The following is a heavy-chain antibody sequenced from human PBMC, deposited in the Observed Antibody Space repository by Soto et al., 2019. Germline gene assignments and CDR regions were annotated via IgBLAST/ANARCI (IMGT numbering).Heavy chain of an antibody. J-gene: IGHJ5*02. CDR3: ARDGRSGGSFAP. V-gene: IGHV3-21*01. Sequence: GESLKISCAASGFTFSSYSMNWVRQAPGKGLEWVSSISSSSSYIYYADSVKGRFTISRDNAKNSLYLQMNSLRAEDTAVYYCARDGRSGGSFAPWGQGTLVTVSS. CDR2: ISSSSSYI. D-gene: IGHD2-15*01. CDR1: GFTFSSYS.